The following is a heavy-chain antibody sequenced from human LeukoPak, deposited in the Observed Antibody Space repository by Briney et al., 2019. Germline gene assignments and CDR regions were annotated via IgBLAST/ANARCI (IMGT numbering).Heavy chain of an antibody. V-gene: IGHV3-23*01. J-gene: IGHJ4*01. CDR1: GFTFNNYA. CDR2: ISSRGDST. Sequence: PGGSLILSCAASGFTFNNYAMTWVRQAPGRGLEGVSTISSRGDSTYDADSVRGRFTTSRDNSQNSLYLQMNSLRAEDTAVYYCAKGPRPDISVAHTLERWGQGTLVTVSS. D-gene: IGHD6-19*01. CDR3: AKGPRPDISVAHTLER.